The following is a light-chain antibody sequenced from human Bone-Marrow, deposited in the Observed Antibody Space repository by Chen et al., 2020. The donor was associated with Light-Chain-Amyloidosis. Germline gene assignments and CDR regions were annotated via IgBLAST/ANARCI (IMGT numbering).Light chain of an antibody. Sequence: EIVLTQSPGTLSLSPWEGSNLSCRASQTFSSNYLTWYQEKFCQAPRLLIYGSSSRATGISYRFTGSGAGTDFTLTINRLEPEDFEMYYCQQYGTSPLTFGGGTKVEIK. CDR1: QTFSSNY. CDR2: GSS. V-gene: IGKV3-20*01. J-gene: IGKJ4*01. CDR3: QQYGTSPLT.